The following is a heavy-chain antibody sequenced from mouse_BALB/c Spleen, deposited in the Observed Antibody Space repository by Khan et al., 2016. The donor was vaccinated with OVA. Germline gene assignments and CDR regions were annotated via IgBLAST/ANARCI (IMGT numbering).Heavy chain of an antibody. D-gene: IGHD2-4*01. CDR1: GYSITSEYA. J-gene: IGHJ3*01. CDR2: INYSGNT. V-gene: IGHV3-2*02. CDR3: ARKDYYDYDPFPY. Sequence: EVQLQESGPGLVKPSQSLSLTCTVTGYSITSEYAWNWIRQFPGNKLEWMGYINYSGNTRFNPSLKSRTSITRDTSKNQFFLQLNFVTTEDTATYYCARKDYYDYDPFPYWGQGTLVTVSA.